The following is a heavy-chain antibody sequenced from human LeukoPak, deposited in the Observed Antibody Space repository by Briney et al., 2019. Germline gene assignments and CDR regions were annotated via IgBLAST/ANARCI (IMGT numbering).Heavy chain of an antibody. J-gene: IGHJ3*01. CDR2: LYPGDSNP. V-gene: IGHV5-51*01. D-gene: IGHD2-15*01. Sequence: GESLKISCKASGYSFSSQYIAWVRQMPGKGLEWMAFLYPGDSNPRYSASFQGQVTISADKSISTAYLQWSSLKASDTAMYYCARHSDCSDGTCYDSDAFDLWGQGTMVTVSS. CDR1: GYSFSSQY. CDR3: ARHSDCSDGTCYDSDAFDL.